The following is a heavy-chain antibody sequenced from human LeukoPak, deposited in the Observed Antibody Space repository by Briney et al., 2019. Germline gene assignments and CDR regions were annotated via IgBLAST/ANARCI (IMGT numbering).Heavy chain of an antibody. CDR2: IYYSGST. CDR1: GGSISNYD. CDR3: ARTALKTYYYDSSGPHEFDP. J-gene: IGHJ5*02. D-gene: IGHD3-22*01. V-gene: IGHV4-59*08. Sequence: SETLSLTCTVSGGSISNYDWSWIRQPPGKGLEWIGYIYYSGSTNYNPSLKSRVTISVDTSKNQFSLKLSSVTAADTAVYYCARTALKTYYYDSSGPHEFDPWGQGTLVTVSS.